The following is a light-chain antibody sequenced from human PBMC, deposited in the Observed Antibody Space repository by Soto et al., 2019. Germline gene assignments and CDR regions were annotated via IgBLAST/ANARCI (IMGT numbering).Light chain of an antibody. CDR2: GVT. CDR3: FSHRSGDPHA. V-gene: IGLV2-14*01. CDR1: SSDIGAYNY. J-gene: IGLJ1*01. Sequence: QSALTQPASVSGSPGQSITISCTGTSSDIGAYNYVSWYQQYPGKAPKLMIYGVTNRPSGVSNRFSGSKTGNTASLTISGLQAEDEADYYCFSHRSGDPHAFGTGTKVTVL.